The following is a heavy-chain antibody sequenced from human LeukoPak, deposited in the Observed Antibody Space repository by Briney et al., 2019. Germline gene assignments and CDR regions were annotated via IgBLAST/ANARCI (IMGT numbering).Heavy chain of an antibody. CDR2: TRPDGSET. Sequence: GGSLRLSCAASGFIFTNFWMSWVRQAPGKGLEWVANTRPDGSETYYVDSVKGRFTVSRDNAKNSLYLQMNTLRVEDTAVNFCARDASGYYDSWGQGTLVTVSS. D-gene: IGHD3-22*01. V-gene: IGHV3-7*01. CDR1: GFIFTNFW. J-gene: IGHJ4*02. CDR3: ARDASGYYDS.